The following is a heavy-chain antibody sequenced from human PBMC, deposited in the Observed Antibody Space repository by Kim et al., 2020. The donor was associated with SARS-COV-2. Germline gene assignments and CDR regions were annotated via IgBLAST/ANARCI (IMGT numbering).Heavy chain of an antibody. CDR3: ARGGVPGGY. CDR2: IYYSGST. V-gene: IGHV4-59*01. J-gene: IGHJ4*02. D-gene: IGHD3-10*01. CDR1: GGSISSYY. Sequence: SETLSLTCTVSGGSISSYYWSWIRQPPGKGLEWIGYIYYSGSTNYNPSLKSRVTISVDTSKNQFSLKLSSVTAAYTAVYYCARGGVPGGYWGQGTLVTVSS.